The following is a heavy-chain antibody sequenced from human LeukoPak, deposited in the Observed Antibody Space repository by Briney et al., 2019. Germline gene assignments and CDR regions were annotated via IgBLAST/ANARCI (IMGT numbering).Heavy chain of an antibody. D-gene: IGHD3-16*02. CDR1: GFTFSSYS. J-gene: IGHJ4*02. V-gene: IGHV3-48*01. CDR2: ISSSSSTI. CDR3: ARDRAVWGSYRHDY. Sequence: PGGSLRLSCAASGFTFSSYSMNWVRQAPGKGLEWVSYISSSSSTIYYADSVKGRFTISRDNAKNSLYLQMNSLRAEDTAVYYCARDRAVWGSYRHDYWGQGTLVTVSS.